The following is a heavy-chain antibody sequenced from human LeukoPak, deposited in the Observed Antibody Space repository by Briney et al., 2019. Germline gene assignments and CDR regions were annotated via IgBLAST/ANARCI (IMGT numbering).Heavy chain of an antibody. J-gene: IGHJ4*02. CDR3: ARSPRDYGSGSYYNDYFDY. Sequence: PGGSLRLSCAASGFXFSSYAMHWVRQAPGKGQEWVAVISYDGSNKYYADSVKGRFTISRDNSKNTLYLQMNSLRAEDTAVYYCARSPRDYGSGSYYNDYFDYWGQGTLVTVSS. D-gene: IGHD3-10*01. CDR2: ISYDGSNK. CDR1: GFXFSSYA. V-gene: IGHV3-30-3*01.